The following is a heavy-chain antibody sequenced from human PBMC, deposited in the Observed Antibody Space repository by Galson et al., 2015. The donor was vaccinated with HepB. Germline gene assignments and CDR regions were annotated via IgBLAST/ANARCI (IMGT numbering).Heavy chain of an antibody. Sequence: SLRLSCAASGFAFSGYAMHWVRQAPLKGLEWVAYISYDETTKHYADSVKGRFTISRDNSKDTLYLQLNSLRTEDTAVYYCATVAWVVTSGFDIWGQRTMVTVSS. CDR2: ISYDETTK. V-gene: IGHV3-30*02. D-gene: IGHD4-23*01. CDR3: ATVAWVVTSGFDI. J-gene: IGHJ3*02. CDR1: GFAFSGYA.